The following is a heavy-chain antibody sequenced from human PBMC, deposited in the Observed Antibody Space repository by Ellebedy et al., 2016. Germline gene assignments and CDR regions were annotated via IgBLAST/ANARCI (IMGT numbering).Heavy chain of an antibody. V-gene: IGHV3-15*01. CDR1: GFTVSTNY. D-gene: IGHD2-21*02. J-gene: IGHJ2*01. CDR2: IKSKADGGTT. CDR3: TTLYCGGDCFYWYFDL. Sequence: GESLKISCAASGFTVSTNYMKWVRQAPGKGLEWVGRIKSKADGGTTDYAEPVKGRFTISRDDSKNTLFLQMNSLKTEDTAVYYCTTLYCGGDCFYWYFDLWGRGTLVTVSS.